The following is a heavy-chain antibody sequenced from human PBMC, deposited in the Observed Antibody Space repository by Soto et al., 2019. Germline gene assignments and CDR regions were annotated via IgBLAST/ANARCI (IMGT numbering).Heavy chain of an antibody. D-gene: IGHD6-6*01. J-gene: IGHJ5*02. V-gene: IGHV1-2*02. Sequence: ASVKVSCKASGFSFTGYFIHWLRQAPGQGLEWMGWINAHSGGTEYAQKFQGRVTLTRDTSIATAYLTLTSLTSDDTALYYCAKDLTRQLAYWLDPWGQGTQVTVSS. CDR2: INAHSGGT. CDR1: GFSFTGYF. CDR3: AKDLTRQLAYWLDP.